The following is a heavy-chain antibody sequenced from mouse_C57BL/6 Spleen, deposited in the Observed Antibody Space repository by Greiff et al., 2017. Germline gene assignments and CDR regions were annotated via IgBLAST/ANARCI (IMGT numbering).Heavy chain of an antibody. J-gene: IGHJ3*01. CDR2: IYPRSGNT. CDR1: GYTFTSYG. D-gene: IGHD2-3*01. V-gene: IGHV1-81*01. CDR3: ARVAVYDGYYVSCFAY. Sequence: VQLQESGAELARPGASVKLSCKASGYTFTSYGISWVKQRTGQGLEWIGEIYPRSGNTYYNEKFKGKATLTADKSSSTAYMELRSLTSEDSAVYFCARVAVYDGYYVSCFAYWGQGTLVTVSA.